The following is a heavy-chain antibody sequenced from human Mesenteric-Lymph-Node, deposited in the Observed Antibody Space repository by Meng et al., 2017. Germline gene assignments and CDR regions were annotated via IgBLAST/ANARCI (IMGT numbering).Heavy chain of an antibody. CDR3: ARGMSGDYGSWWSGRNYGMDV. V-gene: IGHV1-2*02. J-gene: IGHJ6*02. CDR1: GYTFTSYD. Sequence: ASVKVSCKASGYTFTSYDINWVRQATGQGLEWMGWINPNRDGTNFAQKFQGRVTMTRDTSITTAYMELSSLRSDDTAVYYCARGMSGDYGSWWSGRNYGMDVWGQGTTVTVSS. CDR2: INPNRDGT. D-gene: IGHD4-17*01.